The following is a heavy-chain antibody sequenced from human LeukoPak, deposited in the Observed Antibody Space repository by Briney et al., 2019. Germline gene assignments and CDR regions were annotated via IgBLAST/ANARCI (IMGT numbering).Heavy chain of an antibody. J-gene: IGHJ3*02. D-gene: IGHD3-9*01. CDR3: ARALNYYDILTGPPYRAFDI. Sequence: GASVKVSCKASGYTFTSYGISWVRQAPGQGLEWMGWISAYNGNTNYAQKLQGGVTMTTDTSTSTAYMELRSLRSDDTAVYYCARALNYYDILTGPPYRAFDIWGQGTMVTVSS. V-gene: IGHV1-18*01. CDR2: ISAYNGNT. CDR1: GYTFTSYG.